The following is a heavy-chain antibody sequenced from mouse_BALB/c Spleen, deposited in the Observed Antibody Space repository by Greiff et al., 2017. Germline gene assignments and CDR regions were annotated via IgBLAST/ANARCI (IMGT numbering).Heavy chain of an antibody. CDR1: GFTFSSYA. D-gene: IGHD2-3*01. CDR2: ISSGGSYT. CDR3: ARDDGYSFFAY. Sequence: EVQVVESGGGLVKPGGSLKLSCAASGFTFSSYAMSWVRQSPEKRLEWVAEISSGGSYTYYPDTVTGRFTISRDNAKNTLYLEMSSLRSEDKAMYYCARDDGYSFFAYWGQGTLVTVSA. J-gene: IGHJ3*01. V-gene: IGHV5-9-4*01.